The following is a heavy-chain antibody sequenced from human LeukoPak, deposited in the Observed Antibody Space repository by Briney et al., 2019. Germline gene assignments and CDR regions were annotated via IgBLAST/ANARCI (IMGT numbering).Heavy chain of an antibody. D-gene: IGHD5-18*01. CDR1: GFTFSNYE. V-gene: IGHV3-48*03. J-gene: IGHJ4*02. Sequence: GGSLRLSCAASGFTFSNYEMNWVRQAPGKGLEWVSYISSSGSTIYYAYSVKGRFTISRDNAKDSLYLQMNSLRAEDTAVYYCARVRSGYSHENYFDYWGQGTLVTVSS. CDR3: ARVRSGYSHENYFDY. CDR2: ISSSGSTI.